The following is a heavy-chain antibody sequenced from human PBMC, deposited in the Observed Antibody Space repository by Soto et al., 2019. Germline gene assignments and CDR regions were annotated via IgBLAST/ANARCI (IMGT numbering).Heavy chain of an antibody. CDR2: ISSSSSTI. V-gene: IGHV3-48*01. CDR3: ARDSANERIMITFGYPKNAFDI. D-gene: IGHD3-16*01. CDR1: GFTFSSYS. Sequence: GGSLRLSCAASGFTFSSYSMNWVRQAPGKGLEWVSYISSSSSTIYYADSVKGRFTISRDNAKNSLYLQMNSLRAEDTAVYYCARDSANERIMITFGYPKNAFDIWGQGTMVTVSS. J-gene: IGHJ3*02.